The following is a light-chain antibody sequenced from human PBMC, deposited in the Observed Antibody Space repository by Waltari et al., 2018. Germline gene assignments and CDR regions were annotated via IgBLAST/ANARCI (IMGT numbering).Light chain of an antibody. CDR1: QSVDNS. CDR3: QQRSDWMFT. CDR2: DAS. J-gene: IGKJ2*01. V-gene: IGKV3-11*01. Sequence: IVLTQSPATLSLYPGDRDTLPCRASQSVDNSLGWYQQKPGQPPRLLIYDASKRATDTPARFSGSGSGSDFTLTISSLEPEDFAVYYCQQRSDWMFTFGQGTKLDIK.